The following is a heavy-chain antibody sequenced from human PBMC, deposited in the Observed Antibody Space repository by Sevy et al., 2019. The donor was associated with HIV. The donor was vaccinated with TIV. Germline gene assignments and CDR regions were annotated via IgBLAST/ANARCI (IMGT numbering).Heavy chain of an antibody. V-gene: IGHV1-2*02. CDR3: ARELDDFWSGYQF. CDR1: GYSFTGYF. D-gene: IGHD3-3*01. CDR2: INPSSGGT. J-gene: IGHJ4*02. Sequence: ASVKVSCKASGYSFTGYFIHWVRQAPGQGLEWMGWINPSSGGTMSAQKFHDKVTMTRDTSINTAYLELSRLRSDDTAVYYCARELDDFWSGYQFWGQRTLVTASS.